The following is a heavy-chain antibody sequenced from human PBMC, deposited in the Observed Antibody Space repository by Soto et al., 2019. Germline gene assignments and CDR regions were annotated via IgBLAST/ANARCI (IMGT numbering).Heavy chain of an antibody. CDR3: AKKYGPTFFLDSAFDI. J-gene: IGHJ3*02. CDR1: GFTFDDYA. Sequence: EVELVESGGGLVQPGRSLRLSCAASGFTFDDYAMHWVRQAPGKGLEWVSGITWDGGSSGYADSVKGRFTISRDNAKNSLYLQMNSLSPVGTALYYGAKKYGPTFFLDSAFDIWGQGTMVTVSS. CDR2: ITWDGGSS. D-gene: IGHD3-3*01. V-gene: IGHV3-9*01.